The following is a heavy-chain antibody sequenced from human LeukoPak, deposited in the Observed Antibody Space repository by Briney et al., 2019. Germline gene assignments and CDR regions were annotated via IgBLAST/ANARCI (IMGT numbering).Heavy chain of an antibody. J-gene: IGHJ4*02. D-gene: IGHD2-2*01. CDR1: GGSISSSSYY. V-gene: IGHV4-61*05. CDR3: ARGLQMPPLGY. CDR2: IYYSGST. Sequence: PSETLSLTCTVSGGSISSSSYYWGWIRQPPGKGLEWIGYIYYSGSTNYNPSLKSRVTISVDTSKNQFSLKLSSVTAADTAVYYCARGLQMPPLGYWGQGTLVTVSS.